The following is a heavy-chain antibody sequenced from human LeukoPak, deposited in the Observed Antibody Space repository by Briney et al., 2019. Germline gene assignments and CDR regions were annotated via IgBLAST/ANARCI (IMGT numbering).Heavy chain of an antibody. J-gene: IGHJ6*03. CDR1: GGSISSYY. CDR3: ARTPNVYYYYMDV. V-gene: IGHV4-59*01. CDR2: IYYSGST. Sequence: PSETLSLTCAVSGGSISSYYWSWIRQPPGKGLERIGYIYYSGSTNYNPSLKSRVTISVDTSKNQFSLKLSSVTAADTAVYYCARTPNVYYYYMDVWGKGTTVSVSS. D-gene: IGHD2-15*01.